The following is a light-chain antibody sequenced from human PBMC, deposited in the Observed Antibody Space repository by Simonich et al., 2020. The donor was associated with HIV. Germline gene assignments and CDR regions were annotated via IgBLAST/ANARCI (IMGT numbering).Light chain of an antibody. CDR1: QSLVHSDGNNY. J-gene: IGKJ1*01. V-gene: IGKV2-30*02. CDR2: KVS. Sequence: DVVMTTSPLSLPVTLGQPASISCRSSQSLVHSDGNNYLKWLQQSPGQSPRCLMYKVSNRDSGVPDRFSGSGSGTDFTLKISRVEAEDVGVYFCMQGSHWPPWTFGQGTKVEIK. CDR3: MQGSHWPPWT.